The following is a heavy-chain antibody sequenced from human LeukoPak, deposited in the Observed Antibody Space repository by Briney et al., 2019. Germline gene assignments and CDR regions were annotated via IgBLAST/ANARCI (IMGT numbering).Heavy chain of an antibody. CDR2: IKQDGSEK. J-gene: IGHJ4*02. V-gene: IGHV3-7*01. CDR1: GFTFSSYW. CDR3: ARDWQEALQSPPYSIFDY. Sequence: GGSLRLSCAASGFTFSSYWMSWVRQASGKGLEWVANIKQDGSEKYYVDSVKGRFTISRDNAKNSLYLQMNSLRAEDTAVYYCARDWQEALQSPPYSIFDYWGQGTLVTVSS. D-gene: IGHD2-15*01.